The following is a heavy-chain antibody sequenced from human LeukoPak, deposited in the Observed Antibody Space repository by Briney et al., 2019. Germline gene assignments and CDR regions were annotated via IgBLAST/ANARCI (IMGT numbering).Heavy chain of an antibody. CDR3: AAASSGSPFDWFDP. Sequence: AGGSLRLSCAASGFTFSSSAMSWVRQAPGKGLEWVSVIYSGGSTYYADSVKGRFTISRDNSKNTLYLQMNSLRAEDTAVYYCAAASSGSPFDWFDPWGQGTLVTVSS. D-gene: IGHD6-19*01. CDR1: GFTFSSSA. V-gene: IGHV3-53*01. CDR2: IYSGGST. J-gene: IGHJ5*02.